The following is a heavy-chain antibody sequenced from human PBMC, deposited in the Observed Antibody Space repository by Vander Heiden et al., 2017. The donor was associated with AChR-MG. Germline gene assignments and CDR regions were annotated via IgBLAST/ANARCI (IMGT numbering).Heavy chain of an antibody. CDR2: KYYSGST. CDR3: ASQLASGFINY. Sequence: QVQLQESGPGLVKPSETLSLTCTVFSDSIRSYHWSWIRQPPGKGLEWIGYKYYSGSTNYNPSLKSRVTISVDTSKNQFSLNLSSVTAADTAVYYCASQLASGFINYWGQGTLVTVSS. D-gene: IGHD5-12*01. J-gene: IGHJ4*02. CDR1: SDSIRSYH. V-gene: IGHV4-59*01.